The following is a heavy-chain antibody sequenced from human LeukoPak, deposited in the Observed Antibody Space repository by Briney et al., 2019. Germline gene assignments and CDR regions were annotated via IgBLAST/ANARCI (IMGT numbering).Heavy chain of an antibody. CDR3: AKDLRGWYGNYYFDY. CDR1: GFTFSSYE. D-gene: IGHD6-19*01. V-gene: IGHV3-48*03. Sequence: GGSLRLSCAASGFTFSSYEMNWVRQAPGKGLEWVSYISSSGSTIYYADSVKGRFTISRDNAKNSLYLQMNSLRAEDTAVYYCAKDLRGWYGNYYFDYWGQGTLVTVSS. J-gene: IGHJ4*02. CDR2: ISSSGSTI.